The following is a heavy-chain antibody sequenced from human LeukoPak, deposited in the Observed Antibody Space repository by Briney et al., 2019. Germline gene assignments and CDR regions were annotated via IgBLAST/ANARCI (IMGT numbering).Heavy chain of an antibody. CDR2: IYHSGST. CDR1: GGSISGGGYY. V-gene: IGHV4-30-2*01. D-gene: IGHD6-6*01. Sequence: PSETLSLTCTVSGGSISGGGYYWSWIRQPPGKGLEWIGYIYHSGSTYYNPSLKSRVTISVDRSKNQFSLNLSSVTAADTAVYFCARGYSSSSYYFDSWGQGILVTVSS. J-gene: IGHJ4*02. CDR3: ARGYSSSSYYFDS.